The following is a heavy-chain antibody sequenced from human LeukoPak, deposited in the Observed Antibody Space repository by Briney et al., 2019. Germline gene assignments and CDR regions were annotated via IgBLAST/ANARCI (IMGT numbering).Heavy chain of an antibody. Sequence: GGSLRLSCVASGFTFSNYGMIWVREVPGKGLEWVSMITSTNYIYYANSVECRFTISRDNSKNSLYLEMNSLRAEDTAVYYCAGPEGSGSHAWGQGTLVTVSS. CDR1: GFTFSNYG. CDR2: MITSTNYI. CDR3: AGPEGSGSHA. J-gene: IGHJ5*02. D-gene: IGHD1-26*01. V-gene: IGHV3-21*01.